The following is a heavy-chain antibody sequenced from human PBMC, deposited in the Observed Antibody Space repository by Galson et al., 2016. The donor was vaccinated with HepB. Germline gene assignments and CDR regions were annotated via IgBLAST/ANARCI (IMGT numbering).Heavy chain of an antibody. J-gene: IGHJ4*02. D-gene: IGHD3-10*01. CDR2: NSGSGDYT. V-gene: IGHV3-23*01. CDR1: GFTFRNYA. Sequence: SLRLSCAASGFTFRNYAMNWVRQAPGKGLEWVSPNSGSGDYTDYADSVKGRFSISRDNSKNTLYLQMNRLRAEDTAVYYCARSLFTMVIRIDYFDYWGQGTLVTVSS. CDR3: ARSLFTMVIRIDYFDY.